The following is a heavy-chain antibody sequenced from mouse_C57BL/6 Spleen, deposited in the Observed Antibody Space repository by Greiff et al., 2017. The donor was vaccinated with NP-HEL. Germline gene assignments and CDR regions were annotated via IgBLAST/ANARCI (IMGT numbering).Heavy chain of an antibody. V-gene: IGHV1-9*01. Sequence: QVQLQQSGAELMKPGASVKLSCKATGYTFTGYWIEWVKQRPGHGLEWIGEILPGSGSTNYNEKFKGKATFTADTSSNTAYMQLSSLTTEVSAIYYCARSDDDGYYPGVYWGQGTLVTVSA. CDR1: GYTFTGYW. CDR2: ILPGSGST. CDR3: ARSDDDGYYPGVY. J-gene: IGHJ3*01. D-gene: IGHD2-3*01.